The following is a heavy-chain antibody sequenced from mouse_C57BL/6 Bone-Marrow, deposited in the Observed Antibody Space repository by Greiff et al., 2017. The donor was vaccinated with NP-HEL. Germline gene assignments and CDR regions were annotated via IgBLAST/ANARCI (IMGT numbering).Heavy chain of an antibody. CDR2: IYPGSGST. Sequence: QVQLQQPGAELVKPGASVKMSCKASGYTFTSYWITWVKQRPGQGLEWIGDIYPGSGSTNYNEKFKSKATLTVDTSSSTAYMQLSSLTSEDSAFYYCARSHYYGSSFAYWGQGTLVTVSA. CDR3: ARSHYYGSSFAY. D-gene: IGHD1-1*01. CDR1: GYTFTSYW. J-gene: IGHJ3*01. V-gene: IGHV1-55*01.